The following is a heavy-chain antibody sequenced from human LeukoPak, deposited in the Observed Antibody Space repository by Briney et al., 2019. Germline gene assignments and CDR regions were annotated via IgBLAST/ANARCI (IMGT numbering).Heavy chain of an antibody. J-gene: IGHJ1*01. CDR1: GDSISSGNYY. Sequence: PSQTLSLTCTVSGDSISSGNYYWTWIRQPPGKGLEWIGYIYYSGSTFYNPSLKSRVTISVDTSKNEFSLKLSSVTAADTAVYYCARGSRYYYDSSGYYYPRRYFQHWGQGTLVTVSS. V-gene: IGHV4-30-4*01. D-gene: IGHD3-22*01. CDR2: IYYSGST. CDR3: ARGSRYYYDSSGYYYPRRYFQH.